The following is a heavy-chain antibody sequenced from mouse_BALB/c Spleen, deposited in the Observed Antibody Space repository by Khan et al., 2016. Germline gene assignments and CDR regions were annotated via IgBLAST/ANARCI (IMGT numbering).Heavy chain of an antibody. CDR3: ARTFYEGYSGFAY. J-gene: IGHJ3*01. Sequence: VQLQQSGAEFVKPGASVKLSCTASGFNIKDTYIHWVKQSPEQGLEWIGGIDPANGNTKFDPKFQGKATITTDTSSNTAYLQLSSLTSEDTAVYYCARTFYEGYSGFAYWGQGTLVTVSA. D-gene: IGHD2-3*01. CDR2: IDPANGNT. CDR1: GFNIKDTY. V-gene: IGHV14-3*02.